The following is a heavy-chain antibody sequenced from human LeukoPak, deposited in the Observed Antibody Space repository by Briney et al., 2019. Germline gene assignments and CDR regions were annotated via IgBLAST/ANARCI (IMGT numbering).Heavy chain of an antibody. CDR1: GGSFSDYY. Sequence: PSETLSLTCAVYGGSFSDYYWSWIRQPPGKGLEWIGEINHSGITNYNPSLKSRVTISVDTSKNQFSLKLSSVTAADTAVYYCAYSSAFQRHLGQGTLVTVSS. D-gene: IGHD3-22*01. CDR3: AYSSAFQRH. CDR2: INHSGIT. V-gene: IGHV4-34*01. J-gene: IGHJ1*01.